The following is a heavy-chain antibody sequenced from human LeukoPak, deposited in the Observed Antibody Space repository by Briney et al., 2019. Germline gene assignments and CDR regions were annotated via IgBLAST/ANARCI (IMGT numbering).Heavy chain of an antibody. CDR3: ASDSPYYGMDV. CDR1: GFPFSSYW. Sequence: GGSLRLSCAASGFPFSSYWMHWVRQVPGKGLLRVSRINSDGSATIYADSVRGRFTISKDNAKNTLYLQMSGLRVEDTAVYHCASDSPYYGMDVWGQGTTVTVSS. J-gene: IGHJ6*02. CDR2: INSDGSAT. V-gene: IGHV3-74*01.